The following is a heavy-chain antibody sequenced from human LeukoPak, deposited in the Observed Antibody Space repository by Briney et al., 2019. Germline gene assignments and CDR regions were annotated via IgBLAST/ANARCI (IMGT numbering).Heavy chain of an antibody. CDR2: INPSGGST. CDR3: ARDRGGSYFY. D-gene: IGHD1-26*01. Sequence: GASVKISCKAYGYTFTSYYMHWVRQAPGQGLEWMGIINPSGGSTSYAQKFQGRVTMTRDTSTSTVYMELSSLRSEDAAVYYCARDRGGSYFYWGQGTLVTVSS. V-gene: IGHV1-46*01. CDR1: GYTFTSYY. J-gene: IGHJ4*02.